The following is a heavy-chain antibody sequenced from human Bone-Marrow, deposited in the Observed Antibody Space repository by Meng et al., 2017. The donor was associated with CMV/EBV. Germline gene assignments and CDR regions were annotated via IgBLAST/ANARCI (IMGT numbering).Heavy chain of an antibody. Sequence: GDSVSSNSATWNWIRQSPSRGLEWLGRTYFRSKWYNDYAPSVKSRITISPDTSKNQFSLQLSSVTAADTAVYYCARAAYGDYHWFDPWGQGTLVTVSS. CDR1: GDSVSSNSAT. J-gene: IGHJ5*02. D-gene: IGHD4-17*01. CDR2: TYFRSKWYN. V-gene: IGHV6-1*01. CDR3: ARAAYGDYHWFDP.